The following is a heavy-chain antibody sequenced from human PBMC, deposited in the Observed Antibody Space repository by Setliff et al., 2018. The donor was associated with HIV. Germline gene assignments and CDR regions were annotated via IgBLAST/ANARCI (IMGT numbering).Heavy chain of an antibody. CDR3: ARVWFGEAIFDY. CDR1: GGSISSYY. J-gene: IGHJ4*02. CDR2: IYYSGGT. D-gene: IGHD3-10*01. Sequence: SETLSLTCSVSGGSISSYYWNWIRQPPGKGLEWIGYIYYSGGTNYNPSLKSRVTISADKSKNQFSLKLSSVTAADTAVYYCARVWFGEAIFDYWGQGTLVTVSS. V-gene: IGHV4-59*01.